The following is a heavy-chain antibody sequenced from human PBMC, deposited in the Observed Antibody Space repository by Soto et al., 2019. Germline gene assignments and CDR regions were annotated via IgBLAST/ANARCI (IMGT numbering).Heavy chain of an antibody. CDR1: GFTFGSYG. V-gene: IGHV3-30*18. Sequence: GGSLRLSCAASGFTFGSYGMHWVRQAPGKGLEWVAVISYDGSNKYYADSVKGRFTISRDNSKNTLYLQMNSLRAEDTAVYYCAKDEGRGYYYYGMDVWGQGTTVTVSS. D-gene: IGHD1-26*01. J-gene: IGHJ6*02. CDR2: ISYDGSNK. CDR3: AKDEGRGYYYYGMDV.